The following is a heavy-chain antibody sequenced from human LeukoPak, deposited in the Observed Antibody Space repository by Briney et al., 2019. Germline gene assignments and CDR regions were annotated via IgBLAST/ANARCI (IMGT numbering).Heavy chain of an antibody. V-gene: IGHV3-33*01. D-gene: IGHD6-13*01. CDR3: ARDKGYSSSWYYFDY. Sequence: GGSLRLSCVASGFSFSNYDMRWVRQAPGKGLEWVAVIWYDGSDKYYADSVKGRFTISRDNSKNTLYLQMSSLRAEDTAVYYCARDKGYSSSWYYFDYWGQGTLVTVSS. CDR1: GFSFSNYD. J-gene: IGHJ4*02. CDR2: IWYDGSDK.